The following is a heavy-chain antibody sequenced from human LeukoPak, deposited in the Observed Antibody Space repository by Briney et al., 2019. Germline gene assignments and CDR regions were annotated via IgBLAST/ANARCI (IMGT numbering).Heavy chain of an antibody. D-gene: IGHD3-10*01. CDR1: GFTFSSYG. J-gene: IGHJ4*02. CDR3: ARDSSTYYYGSGSYGGSVAY. Sequence: PGGSLRLSCAASGFTFSSYGMSWVRQAPGKGLEWVSAISGSGGSTYYADSVKGRFTISRDNSKNTLYLQMNSLRAEDTAVYYCARDSSTYYYGSGSYGGSVAYWGQGTLVIVSS. V-gene: IGHV3-23*01. CDR2: ISGSGGST.